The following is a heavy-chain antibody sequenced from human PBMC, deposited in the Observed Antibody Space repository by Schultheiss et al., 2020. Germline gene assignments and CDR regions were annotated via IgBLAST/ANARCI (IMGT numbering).Heavy chain of an antibody. CDR2: INPNSGGT. V-gene: IGHV1-2*02. CDR3: ARGDYGDSYFDY. CDR1: GYTFTGYY. D-gene: IGHD4-17*01. J-gene: IGHJ4*02. Sequence: ASVKVSCKASGYTFTGYYIHWVRQAPGQGLEWMGWINPNSGGTNYAQKFQGRVTMTRDTSISTAYMELSRLRSDDTAVYYCARGDYGDSYFDYWGQGTLVTVSS.